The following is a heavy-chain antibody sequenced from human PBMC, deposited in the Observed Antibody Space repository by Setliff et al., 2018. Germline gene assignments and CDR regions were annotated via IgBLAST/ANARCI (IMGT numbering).Heavy chain of an antibody. J-gene: IGHJ6*02. CDR3: ARREGDGYNFWSCYYSPGGYYYGMDV. Sequence: LSLTCTVSGGSISSSSYYWGWIRQPPGKGLEWIGSIYYSGSTYYNPSLKSRVTISVDTSKNQFSLKLSSVTAADTAVYYCARREGDGYNFWSCYYSPGGYYYGMDVGGQGTTVTVSS. V-gene: IGHV4-39*07. D-gene: IGHD3-3*01. CDR1: GGSISSSSYY. CDR2: IYYSGST.